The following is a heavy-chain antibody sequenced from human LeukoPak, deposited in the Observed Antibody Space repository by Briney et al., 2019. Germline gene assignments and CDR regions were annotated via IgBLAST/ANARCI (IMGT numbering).Heavy chain of an antibody. Sequence: GGSLRLSCAASGFTFSSYGMSWVRQAPGKGLEWVAAISVSGGSTNYADSVKGRFTISRDNSKNTLYLQMNSLRAEDTAVYYCAKVFFMDYWGQGTLVTVAS. D-gene: IGHD2-8*01. V-gene: IGHV3-23*01. CDR2: ISVSGGST. CDR3: AKVFFMDY. J-gene: IGHJ4*02. CDR1: GFTFSSYG.